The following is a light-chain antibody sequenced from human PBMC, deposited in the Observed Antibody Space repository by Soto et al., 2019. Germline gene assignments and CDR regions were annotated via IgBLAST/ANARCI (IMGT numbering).Light chain of an antibody. Sequence: EIVMTQSPATLSVSPGERATLSCRASQAVCSNLTWYQQKPGQAPRLLIHGASTRATGVPARFSGSGSGTEFTLTISSLQSEDFAVYYCQQYHNWPPQYTFGQGTKLQI. CDR3: QQYHNWPPQYT. J-gene: IGKJ2*01. V-gene: IGKV3-15*01. CDR2: GAS. CDR1: QAVCSN.